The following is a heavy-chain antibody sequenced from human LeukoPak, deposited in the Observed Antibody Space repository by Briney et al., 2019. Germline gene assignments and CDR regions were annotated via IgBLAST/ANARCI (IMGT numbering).Heavy chain of an antibody. CDR1: GFIFSSYW. V-gene: IGHV3-7*04. Sequence: GGSLRLSCAASGFIFSSYWMTWVRQAPGKGLEWVANINLDGSEVHYLDSVKGRFTISRDSAKNSLYLQMTSLRAEDTAVYYCARGYNYVFYWGQGTLVTVSS. CDR3: ARGYNYVFY. CDR2: INLDGSEV. J-gene: IGHJ4*02. D-gene: IGHD5-18*01.